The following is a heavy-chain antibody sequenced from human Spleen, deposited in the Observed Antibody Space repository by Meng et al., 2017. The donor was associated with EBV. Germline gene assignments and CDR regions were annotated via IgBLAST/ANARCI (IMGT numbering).Heavy chain of an antibody. V-gene: IGHV4-34*01. D-gene: IGHD3-22*01. Sequence: QGQIQQGGAGLLKPSETLSLTCAVYGGSFSGYFWSWIRQSPGKGLEWIGEINYSGTTKYNPSLKSRVTMSVDTSKNQISLKVRSVTAADTAVYYCAGGDDDSGGYYYLWGQGALVTVSS. J-gene: IGHJ4*02. CDR1: GGSFSGYF. CDR3: AGGDDDSGGYYYL. CDR2: INYSGTT.